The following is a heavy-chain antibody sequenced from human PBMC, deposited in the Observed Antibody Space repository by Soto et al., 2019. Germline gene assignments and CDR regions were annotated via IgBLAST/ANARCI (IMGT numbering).Heavy chain of an antibody. V-gene: IGHV4-34*01. CDR1: CGGLCGFY. CDR3: ARGGSGYDFGY. Sequence: SSESLRLPWALFCGGLCGFYWSGIRQPPGKGLEWIGEINHSGSTNYNPSLKSRVTISVDTSKNQFSLKLSSVTAADTAVYYCARGGSGYDFGYWGQGTLVTVSS. CDR2: INHSGST. D-gene: IGHD5-12*01. J-gene: IGHJ4*02.